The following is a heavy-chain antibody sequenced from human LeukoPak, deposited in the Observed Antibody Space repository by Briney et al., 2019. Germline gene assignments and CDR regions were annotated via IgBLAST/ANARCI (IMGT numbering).Heavy chain of an antibody. CDR1: GFTLSGYW. CDR3: ARRYFDL. CDR2: INQDGSQT. J-gene: IGHJ2*01. V-gene: IGHV3-7*01. Sequence: GESLKISCAASGFTLSGYWMHWVRQAPGRGLEWVANINQDGSQTYYLGSVKGRFTISRDNAKDSLYLQMNSLRVDDTAVYYCARRYFDLWGRGTLVSVSS.